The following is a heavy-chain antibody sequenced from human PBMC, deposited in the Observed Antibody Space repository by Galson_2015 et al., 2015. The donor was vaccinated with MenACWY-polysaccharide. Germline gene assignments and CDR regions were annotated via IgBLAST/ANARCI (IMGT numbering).Heavy chain of an antibody. Sequence: SLRLSCAAPGFSFSSYNMDWVRQAPGKGLEWVSYIRGPSDIIYYADSVKGRFTISRDNAKNSLYLQMNSLRDEDTAVYYCARDSGRTGSLDSWGQGTLVTVSS. CDR1: GFSFSSYN. CDR3: ARDSGRTGSLDS. D-gene: IGHD1-26*01. CDR2: IRGPSDII. J-gene: IGHJ4*02. V-gene: IGHV3-48*02.